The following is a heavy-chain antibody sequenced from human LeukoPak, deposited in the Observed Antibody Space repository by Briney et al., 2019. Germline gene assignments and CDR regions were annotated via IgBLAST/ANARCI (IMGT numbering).Heavy chain of an antibody. V-gene: IGHV4-34*01. CDR3: AIGRIYVVIVSAAIRRHYYYMDV. Sequence: SETLSLTCAVYGGSFSGYYWSWIRQPPGKGLEWIGEINHSGSTNYNPSLKSRVTISVDTSKNQFSLKLSSVTAADTAVYYCAIGRIYVVIVSAAIRRHYYYMDVWGKGTTVTVFS. J-gene: IGHJ6*03. CDR2: INHSGST. CDR1: GGSFSGYY. D-gene: IGHD2-2*01.